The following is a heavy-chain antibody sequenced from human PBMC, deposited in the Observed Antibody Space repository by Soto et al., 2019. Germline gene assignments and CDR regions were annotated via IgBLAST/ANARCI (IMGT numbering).Heavy chain of an antibody. CDR3: ARDKNIVVVNAATYDAFDI. Sequence: GASVKVSCKASGYTFTSYGISWVRQAPGQGLEWMGWISAYNGNTNYAQKLQGRVTMTTDTSTSTAYMELRSLRSDDTAVYYCARDKNIVVVNAATYDAFDIWGQGTMVTVSS. J-gene: IGHJ3*02. V-gene: IGHV1-18*01. CDR1: GYTFTSYG. CDR2: ISAYNGNT. D-gene: IGHD2-21*01.